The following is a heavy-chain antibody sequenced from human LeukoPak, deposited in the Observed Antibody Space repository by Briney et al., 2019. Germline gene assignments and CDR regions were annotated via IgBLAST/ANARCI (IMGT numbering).Heavy chain of an antibody. V-gene: IGHV5-51*01. D-gene: IGHD6-13*01. CDR3: ARQTWYSSSWFDY. J-gene: IGHJ4*02. Sequence: GESLKISCKGSGYSSTSYWIGRVRQMPGKGLEWMGVIYPGDSDTRYSPSFQGQVTISADKSISTAYLQWSSLKASDTAMYYCARQTWYSSSWFDYWGQGTLVTVSS. CDR1: GYSSTSYW. CDR2: IYPGDSDT.